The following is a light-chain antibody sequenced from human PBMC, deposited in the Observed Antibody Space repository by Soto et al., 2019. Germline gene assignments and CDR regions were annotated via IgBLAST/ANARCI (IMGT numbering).Light chain of an antibody. CDR1: QSVSSY. CDR2: DAS. J-gene: IGKJ4*01. Sequence: EIVLTQSPATLSLSPGERATLSCRASQSVSSYLAWYQQKPGQAPRLLIYDASNRATGIPARFSGSGSGTDFTLTISRLEPEDFAVYYCQQRSNWRGLTFGGGTKVEIK. CDR3: QQRSNWRGLT. V-gene: IGKV3-11*01.